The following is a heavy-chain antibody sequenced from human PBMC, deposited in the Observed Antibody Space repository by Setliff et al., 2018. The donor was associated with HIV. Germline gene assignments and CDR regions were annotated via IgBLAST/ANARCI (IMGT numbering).Heavy chain of an antibody. D-gene: IGHD6-19*01. CDR3: ARDPRYSSVWFRNGGVDY. Sequence: ASVKVSCKTSGYMFSSYGISWVRQAPGQGLEWMGWVSNKGDTNYVQKLQDRLTITTDTSTSTAYLELRGLRSEDTAVYYCARDPRYSSVWFRNGGVDYWGQGTLVTV. V-gene: IGHV1-18*01. CDR2: VSNKGDT. CDR1: GYMFSSYG. J-gene: IGHJ4*02.